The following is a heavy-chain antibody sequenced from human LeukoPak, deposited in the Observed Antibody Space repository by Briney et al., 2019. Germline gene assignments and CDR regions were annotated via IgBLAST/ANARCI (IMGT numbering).Heavy chain of an antibody. Sequence: ASVKVSCKASGYTSTSYDINWVRQATGQGLEWMGWMNPNSGNTGYAQKFQGRVTMTRNTSISTAYMELSSLRSEDTAVYYCARVSRGYFDWLLYYYYGMDVWGQGTTVTVSS. CDR2: MNPNSGNT. D-gene: IGHD3-9*01. CDR1: GYTSTSYD. CDR3: ARVSRGYFDWLLYYYYGMDV. J-gene: IGHJ6*02. V-gene: IGHV1-8*01.